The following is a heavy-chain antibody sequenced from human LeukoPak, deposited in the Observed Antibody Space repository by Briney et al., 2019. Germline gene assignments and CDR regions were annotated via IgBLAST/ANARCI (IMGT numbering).Heavy chain of an antibody. J-gene: IGHJ4*02. CDR1: GYSFTSYW. Sequence: GESLKISCKGSGYSFTSYWIGWVRQMPGKGLEWMGIVYPVDSDTTYSPSFQGQVTISADKSISTAYLQWSSLKASDTAMYYCARGIYSGRYPPAGFDYWGQGALVTVSS. V-gene: IGHV5-51*01. CDR3: ARGIYSGRYPPAGFDY. CDR2: VYPVDSDT. D-gene: IGHD1-26*01.